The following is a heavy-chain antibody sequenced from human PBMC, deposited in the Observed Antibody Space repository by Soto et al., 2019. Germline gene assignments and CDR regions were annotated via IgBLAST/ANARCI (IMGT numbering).Heavy chain of an antibody. D-gene: IGHD1-1*01. V-gene: IGHV3-74*01. CDR3: TRGPRSTSTGTGAF. Sequence: GGSLRLSCAASGFTFSMYWMHWVRQVPGKGPEWVSRINDDGISTNYADSVKGRFTISRDNAKNTLYLQMNALRVEDTAVYYCTRGPRSTSTGTGAFWGQGTLVT. CDR1: GFTFSMYW. CDR2: INDDGIST. J-gene: IGHJ4*02.